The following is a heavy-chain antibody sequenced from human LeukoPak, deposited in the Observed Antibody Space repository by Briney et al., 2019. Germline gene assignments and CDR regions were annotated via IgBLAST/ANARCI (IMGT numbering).Heavy chain of an antibody. D-gene: IGHD6-13*01. V-gene: IGHV1-69*06. CDR3: ARVRIAAAGSAFDI. J-gene: IGHJ3*02. CDR2: IIPIFGTA. Sequence: ASVKVSCKASGYTFSSYAISWVRQAPGQGLEWMGGIIPIFGTANYAQKFQGRVTITADKSTSTAYMELSSLRSEDTAVYYCARVRIAAAGSAFDIWGQGTMVTVSS. CDR1: GYTFSSYA.